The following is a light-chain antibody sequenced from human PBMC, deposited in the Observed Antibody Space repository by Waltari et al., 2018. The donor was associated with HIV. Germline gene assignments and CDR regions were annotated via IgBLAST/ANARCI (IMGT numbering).Light chain of an antibody. Sequence: QSALTQPASVSGSPGQSIPISCTGTSRAVGGYNYVPWYQQHPGKAPKLMIYEVSNRPSGVSNRFSGSKSGNTASLTISGLQAEDEADYYCSSYTSSSTLVVFGGGTKLTVL. CDR1: SRAVGGYNY. J-gene: IGLJ2*01. V-gene: IGLV2-14*01. CDR3: SSYTSSSTLVV. CDR2: EVS.